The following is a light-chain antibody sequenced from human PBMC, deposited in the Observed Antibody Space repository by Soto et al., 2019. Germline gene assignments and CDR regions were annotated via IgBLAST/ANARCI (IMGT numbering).Light chain of an antibody. CDR3: QHYGTSAL. CDR2: AS. J-gene: IGKJ3*01. Sequence: EIVLTQSPGTLSLSPGERATLSCRASQSVSDSYLAWYQQKPGQAPRLLIYASSRATGIPDRFSGSGSGTDFPLIISRLEPEDFAVYYCQHYGTSALFGPGTRVDIK. V-gene: IGKV3-20*01. CDR1: QSVSDSY.